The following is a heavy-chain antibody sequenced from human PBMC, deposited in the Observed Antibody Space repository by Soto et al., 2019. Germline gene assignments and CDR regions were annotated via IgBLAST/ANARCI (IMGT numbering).Heavy chain of an antibody. V-gene: IGHV3-15*07. CDR1: GFIFSNAW. CDR2: VKSKTDGGTT. Sequence: PGGSLRLSCAASGFIFSNAWINWVRQAPGKGLEWVGRVKSKTDGGTTDFAAPVKGRFTISRDNSKNTLYLQMNSLRVEDTAVYYCAKERDIAVAGTWGQGTLVTVSS. D-gene: IGHD6-19*01. CDR3: AKERDIAVAGT. J-gene: IGHJ4*02.